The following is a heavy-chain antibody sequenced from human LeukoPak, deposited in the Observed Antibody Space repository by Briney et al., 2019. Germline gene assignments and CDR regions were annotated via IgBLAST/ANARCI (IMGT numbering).Heavy chain of an antibody. Sequence: ASVKVSCKASGYTFTGYYMHWVRQAPGQGLEWMGWINPNSGGTNYAQKFQGRVTMTRDTSISTAYMELSSLRSDDTAVYYCARIRGYYDSSGPLDYWGQGTLVTVSS. J-gene: IGHJ4*02. CDR2: INPNSGGT. CDR1: GYTFTGYY. D-gene: IGHD3-22*01. CDR3: ARIRGYYDSSGPLDY. V-gene: IGHV1-2*02.